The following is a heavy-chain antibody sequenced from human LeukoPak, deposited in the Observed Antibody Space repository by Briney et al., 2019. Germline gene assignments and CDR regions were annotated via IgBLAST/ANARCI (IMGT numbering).Heavy chain of an antibody. D-gene: IGHD2-21*02. CDR1: GFTVSSNY. V-gene: IGHV3-53*01. CDR2: IYSGGST. CDR3: ARFRRGGDKAFDY. J-gene: IGHJ4*02. Sequence: QAGGSLRLSCAASGFTVSSNYMSWVRQAPGKGLEWVSVIYSGGSTYYADSVKGRFTISRDNSKNTLYLQMNSLRAEDTAVYYCARFRRGGDKAFDYWGQGTLVTVSS.